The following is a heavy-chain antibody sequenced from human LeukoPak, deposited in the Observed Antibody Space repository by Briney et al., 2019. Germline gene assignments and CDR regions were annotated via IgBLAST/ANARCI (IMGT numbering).Heavy chain of an antibody. V-gene: IGHV3-21*01. Sequence: GGSLRLSCAASGFTFSSYSMNWVRQAPGKGLEWVSSISSSSSYIYYADSVKGRFTISRDNAKNSLYLQMNSLRAEDTAVYYCARDWGGSGSYYNVAGLDAFDIWGQGTMVTVSS. J-gene: IGHJ3*02. CDR3: ARDWGGSGSYYNVAGLDAFDI. D-gene: IGHD3-10*01. CDR1: GFTFSSYS. CDR2: ISSSSSYI.